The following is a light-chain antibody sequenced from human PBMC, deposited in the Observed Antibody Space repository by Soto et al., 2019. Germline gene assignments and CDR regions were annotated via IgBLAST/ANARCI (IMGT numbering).Light chain of an antibody. CDR3: SSYTSISTRV. CDR1: SSDVGSYNY. V-gene: IGLV2-14*01. J-gene: IGLJ3*02. Sequence: QSALTQPASVSGSPGQSITISCTGTSSDVGSYNYVSWYQQHPGKAPKLMIYEVSNRPSGVSNRFSGSKSGNTASLTSSGLQAEDEANYYGSSYTSISTRVFGGGTQVTVL. CDR2: EVS.